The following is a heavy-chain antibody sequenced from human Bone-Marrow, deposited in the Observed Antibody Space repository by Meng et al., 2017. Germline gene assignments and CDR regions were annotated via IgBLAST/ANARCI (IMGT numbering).Heavy chain of an antibody. Sequence: GESLKISCAASGFTFSSYAMSWVRQAPGKGLEWVSAISGSGGSTYYADSVKGRFTISRDNSKNTLYLQMNSLRAEDTAVYYCAKSILTGYAIDYWGQGTLVTVSS. J-gene: IGHJ4*02. CDR2: ISGSGGST. V-gene: IGHV3-23*01. CDR1: GFTFSSYA. D-gene: IGHD3-9*01. CDR3: AKSILTGYAIDY.